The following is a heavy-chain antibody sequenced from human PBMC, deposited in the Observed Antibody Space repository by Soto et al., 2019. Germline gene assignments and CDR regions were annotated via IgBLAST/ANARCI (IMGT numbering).Heavy chain of an antibody. CDR2: IDPRNGGT. CDR1: GYIFSDYY. V-gene: IGHV1-2*02. J-gene: IGHJ4*02. D-gene: IGHD5-18*01. Sequence: QVQLVQSGSDVKKPGASFTVSCKASGYIFSDYYIHWVRQAHGQGLEWMGWIDPRNGGTKYAQKFQDRLTMTTDTSTSTAFLELRRLRLDDTAVFFCARVLYRNVIHAWGQGTLVTVSS. CDR3: ARVLYRNVIHA.